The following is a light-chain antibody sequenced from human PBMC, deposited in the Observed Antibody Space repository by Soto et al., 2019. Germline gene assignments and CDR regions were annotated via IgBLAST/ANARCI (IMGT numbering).Light chain of an antibody. Sequence: DIQMTQSPSSLSASGGDRVTITYRASQSINSDLNWYQQKPGKAPKLLIYAASSLQSGVPSRFSGSGSGTDFTLTISSLQPEDFATYYCQQSYSTSTTFGQGTRLEIK. J-gene: IGKJ5*01. CDR3: QQSYSTSTT. V-gene: IGKV1-39*01. CDR1: QSINSD. CDR2: AAS.